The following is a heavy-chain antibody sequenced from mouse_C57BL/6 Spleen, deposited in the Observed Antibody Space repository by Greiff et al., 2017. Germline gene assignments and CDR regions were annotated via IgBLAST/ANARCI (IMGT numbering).Heavy chain of an antibody. CDR2: IYPRSGNT. CDR3: ARRWDEGFAD. CDR1: GYTFTSYG. Sequence: QVQLQQSGAELARPGASVKLSCKASGYTFTSYGISWVKQRTGQGLEWIGEIYPRSGNTYYNEKFKGKAKMTADKSSSTAYMELSSLTSEDYAVDFCARRWDEGFADWGQGTLVTVSA. V-gene: IGHV1-81*01. J-gene: IGHJ3*01. D-gene: IGHD4-1*01.